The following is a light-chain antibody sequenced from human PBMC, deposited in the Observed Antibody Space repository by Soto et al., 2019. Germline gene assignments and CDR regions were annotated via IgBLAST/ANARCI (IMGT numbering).Light chain of an antibody. CDR1: SSNIAGNT. CDR2: IND. Sequence: QSALTQPPSLSGTPGQRVTISCSGSSSNIAGNTVHWYQHLPGTAPKLLIYINDQRPSGVPGRFSASTSVTSASLAISGLQSDDEADYDCATWDDDLNADVLGGGTQLTVL. J-gene: IGLJ7*01. CDR3: ATWDDDLNADV. V-gene: IGLV1-44*01.